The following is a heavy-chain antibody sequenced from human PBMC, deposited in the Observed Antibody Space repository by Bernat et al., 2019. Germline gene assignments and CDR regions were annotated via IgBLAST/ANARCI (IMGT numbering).Heavy chain of an antibody. CDR1: GDSVTTSNYY. J-gene: IGHJ5*02. CDR2: IYYSGST. D-gene: IGHD2-15*01. CDR3: ARAGYCSGGSCYSGWFDP. V-gene: IGHV4-61*01. Sequence: VQLQESGPGLVKPSETLSLTCTVSGDSVTTSNYYWSWIRQPPGKGLEWIAYIYYSGSTNYNPSLKSRATISIDTSKNQFSLKLTSVTAADTAVYLCARAGYCSGGSCYSGWFDPWGQGTLVTVSS.